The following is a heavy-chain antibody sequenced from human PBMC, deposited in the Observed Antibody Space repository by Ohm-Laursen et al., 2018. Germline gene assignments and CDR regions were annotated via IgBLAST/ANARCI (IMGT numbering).Heavy chain of an antibody. CDR1: GDSISSDY. CDR3: ARDNPPRY. J-gene: IGHJ4*02. V-gene: IGHV4-4*07. Sequence: GTLSLTCAVSGDSISSDYWSWIRQPAGKGLEWIGRIYTSGDTNYNPSLKSRVTMSVDTSKNQFSLNLSSVTAADTAVYYCARDNPPRYWGQGILVTVSS. CDR2: IYTSGDT.